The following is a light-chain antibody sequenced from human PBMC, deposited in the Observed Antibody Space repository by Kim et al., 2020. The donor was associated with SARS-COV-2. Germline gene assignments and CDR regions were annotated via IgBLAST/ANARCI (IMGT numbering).Light chain of an antibody. V-gene: IGKV3-15*01. CDR3: QQYADGPRALT. CDR2: GAS. CDR1: QSVSSN. Sequence: PGERATLSCRTSQSVSSNLAWYQQKPGQAPRLIIYGASTRATSIPARFSGGGSGTDFTLTITSLQSEDFAVYYCQQYADGPRALTFGGGTKVDIK. J-gene: IGKJ4*01.